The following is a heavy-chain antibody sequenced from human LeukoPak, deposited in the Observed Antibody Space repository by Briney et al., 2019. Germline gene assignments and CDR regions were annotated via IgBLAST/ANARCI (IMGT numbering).Heavy chain of an antibody. CDR3: ARYGSGSAWFDP. CDR1: VDLFNSYY. D-gene: IGHD3-10*01. CDR2: IYYSGRT. J-gene: IGHJ5*02. Sequence: SETLTLTCSVSVDLFNSYYWLGMRQPPGKGLEGIGYIYYSGRTHYNPSLKRRVTISVDTSKNQFSLKLSSVTAADTAVYYCARYGSGSAWFDPWGQGILVTVSS. V-gene: IGHV4-59*08.